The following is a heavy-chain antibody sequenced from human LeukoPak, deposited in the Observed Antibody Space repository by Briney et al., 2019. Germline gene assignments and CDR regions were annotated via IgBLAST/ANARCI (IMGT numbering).Heavy chain of an antibody. J-gene: IGHJ4*02. CDR1: GGSFSGYY. D-gene: IGHD3-3*01. V-gene: IGHV4-34*01. CDR2: INHSGST. CDR3: ARYLIHRARITIFGVVISSSGVDY. Sequence: SETLSLTCAVYGGSFSGYYWSWIRQPPGKRLEWIGEINHSGSTNYNPPLQSRVTISVDTSKDQFSLKLSSVTAADTAVYYCARYLIHRARITIFGVVISSSGVDYWGQGTLVTVSS.